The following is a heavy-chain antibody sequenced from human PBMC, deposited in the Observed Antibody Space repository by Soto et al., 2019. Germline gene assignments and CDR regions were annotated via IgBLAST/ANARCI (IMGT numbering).Heavy chain of an antibody. CDR1: GFTFSDYS. J-gene: IGHJ4*02. D-gene: IGHD3-3*02. Sequence: EVQLVESGGGLVQPGGSLRLSCATSGFTFSDYSMNWVRQAPGKGLEWVSYISSSSSATYYAASVKGRFTISRDNAKNSLYLQLNSLRAEDTAMYYCARVESRIASRSGYWGQGALVTVSS. CDR3: ARVESRIASRSGY. CDR2: ISSSSSAT. V-gene: IGHV3-48*01.